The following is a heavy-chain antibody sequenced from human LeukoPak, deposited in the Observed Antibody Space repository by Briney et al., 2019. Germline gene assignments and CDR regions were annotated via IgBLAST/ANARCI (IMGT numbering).Heavy chain of an antibody. CDR1: GGSISDDY. Sequence: SETLSLTCTVSGGSISDDYWSWLRQPPGKGLEWIPYIHYSGTTNYNPSLKSRVTISIDTSKKQFSLKVSSVTAADTAVYYCARGAGWYNYWGQGTLVTVSS. V-gene: IGHV4-59*01. CDR3: ARGAGWYNY. CDR2: IHYSGTT. D-gene: IGHD6-19*01. J-gene: IGHJ4*02.